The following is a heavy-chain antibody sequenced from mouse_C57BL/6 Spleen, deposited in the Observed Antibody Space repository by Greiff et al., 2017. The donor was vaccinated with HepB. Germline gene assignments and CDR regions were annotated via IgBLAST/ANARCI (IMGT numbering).Heavy chain of an antibody. V-gene: IGHV1-18*01. D-gene: IGHD2-1*01. J-gene: IGHJ1*03. CDR1: GYTFTDYN. Sequence: VHVKQSGPELVKPGASVKIPCKASGYTFTDYNMDWVKQSHGKSLEWIGDINPNNGGTIYNQKFKGKATLTVDKSSSTAYMELRSLTSEDTAVYYCARRSLYGNYWYFDVWGTGTTVTVSS. CDR2: INPNNGGT. CDR3: ARRSLYGNYWYFDV.